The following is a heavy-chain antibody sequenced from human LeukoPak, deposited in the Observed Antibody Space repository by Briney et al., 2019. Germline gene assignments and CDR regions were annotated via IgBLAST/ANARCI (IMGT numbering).Heavy chain of an antibody. CDR3: ARGGETMYASIDY. D-gene: IGHD6-6*01. CDR2: IYHSGST. J-gene: IGHJ4*02. CDR1: GGSISSGGYS. Sequence: PSQTLSLTCAVSGGSISSGGYSWSWIRQPPGTGLEWIGYIYHSGSTYYNPSLKSRVTISVDTSKNQFSLKLSSVTAADTAVYYCARGGETMYASIDYWGQGTLVTVSS. V-gene: IGHV4-30-2*01.